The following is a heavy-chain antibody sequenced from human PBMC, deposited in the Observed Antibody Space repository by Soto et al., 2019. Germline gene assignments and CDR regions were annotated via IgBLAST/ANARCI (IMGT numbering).Heavy chain of an antibody. D-gene: IGHD1-1*01. CDR2: IYYSGST. Sequence: SETLSLTCAVSGYPISSGYYWGWIRQPPGKGLEWIGYIYYSGSTNYNPSLKSRVTISVDTSKNQFSLKLSSVTAADTAVYYCARYNIKSNWFDPWGQGNLVTVSS. CDR1: GYPISSGYY. V-gene: IGHV4-61*01. J-gene: IGHJ5*02. CDR3: ARYNIKSNWFDP.